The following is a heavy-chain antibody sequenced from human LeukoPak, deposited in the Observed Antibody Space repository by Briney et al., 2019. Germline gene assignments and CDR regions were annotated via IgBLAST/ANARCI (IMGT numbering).Heavy chain of an antibody. J-gene: IGHJ4*02. CDR1: GFTFRNYW. Sequence: GGSLRLSCAASGFTFRNYWMSWVRQAPGKGLEWVANIEEDGSKKYYVDSVKGRFTISRDNAKNSLYLQMNSLRVEDTAVYYCARDFDGWGQGTLVTVSS. CDR3: ARDFDG. CDR2: IEEDGSKK. V-gene: IGHV3-7*01.